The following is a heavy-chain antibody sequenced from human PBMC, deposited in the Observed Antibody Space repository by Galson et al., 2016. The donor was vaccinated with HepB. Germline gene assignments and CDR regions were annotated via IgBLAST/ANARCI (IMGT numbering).Heavy chain of an antibody. CDR2: IDPSGSYT. CDR1: GYSFTSYW. V-gene: IGHV5-10-1*01. D-gene: IGHD2-15*01. Sequence: QSGAEVKKPGESLRISCKTSGYSFTSYWISWVRQMPGNGLEWMGRIDPSGSYTKYSPSFRSHVTISVDKSTSTAYLEFTSLKSSDNAMYYCARHCSGGSCYHPDYWGQGTLVTVSS. J-gene: IGHJ4*02. CDR3: ARHCSGGSCYHPDY.